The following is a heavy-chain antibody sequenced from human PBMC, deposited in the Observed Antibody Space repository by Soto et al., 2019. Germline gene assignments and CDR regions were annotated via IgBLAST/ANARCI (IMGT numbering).Heavy chain of an antibody. J-gene: IGHJ4*02. CDR2: IKQDGSEK. V-gene: IGHV3-7*03. D-gene: IGHD4-17*01. CDR3: ARVAYDYGGNFSTEDPDYFDY. Sequence: EVQLVESGGGLVQPGGSLRLSCAASGFTFSSYWMSWVRQAPGKGLEWVANIKQDGSEKYYVDSVKGRFTISRDNAKNSLYLQMNSLRAEDTAVYYCARVAYDYGGNFSTEDPDYFDYWGQGTLVTVSS. CDR1: GFTFSSYW.